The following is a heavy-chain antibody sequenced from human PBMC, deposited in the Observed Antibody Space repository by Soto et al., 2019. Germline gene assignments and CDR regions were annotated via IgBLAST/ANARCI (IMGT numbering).Heavy chain of an antibody. CDR2: IWSDGSNQ. V-gene: IGHV3-33*01. CDR1: AFTFSRHG. J-gene: IGHJ6*03. D-gene: IGHD3-16*01. Sequence: QVQLVESGGGVVQPGGSLRLSCAASAFTFSRHGMHWVRQAPGKGLQWVGVIWSDGSNQRYAESVKGRFTISRDNSKNTLYIQMNGRRAKDTVVYYCARERTLGKNTKNNMTVWGTGTPVTV. CDR3: ARERTLGKNTKNNMTV.